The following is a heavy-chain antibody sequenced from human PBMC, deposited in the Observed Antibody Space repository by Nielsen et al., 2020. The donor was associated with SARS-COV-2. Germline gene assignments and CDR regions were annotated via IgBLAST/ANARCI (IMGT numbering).Heavy chain of an antibody. V-gene: IGHV3-21*04. Sequence: GESLKISCAASGFTFSSHSMHWVRQAPGKGLEWVSSIGSRSGYMSYADSVKGRFTISRDNSKNTLYLQLNSLRAEDTAVFYCAKISGSQRHYYDFWGQGALVTVSS. CDR3: AKISGSQRHYYDF. CDR2: IGSRSGYM. D-gene: IGHD1-26*01. CDR1: GFTFSSHS. J-gene: IGHJ4*02.